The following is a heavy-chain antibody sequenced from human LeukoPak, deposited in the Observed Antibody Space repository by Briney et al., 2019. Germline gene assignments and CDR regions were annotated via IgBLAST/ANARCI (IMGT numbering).Heavy chain of an antibody. D-gene: IGHD6-19*01. V-gene: IGHV6-1*01. J-gene: IGHJ4*02. CDR3: ARDSSGFFDY. CDR2: TYYRSKCN. CDR1: GDSVSSNSAA. Sequence: SQTLSLTCAISGDSVSSNSAAWNWIRQFPSRGLEWLGRTYYRSKCNDYAVSVKSRITINPGTSKNQFSLQLNSVTPEDTAVYYCARDSSGFFDYWGQGTLVTVSS.